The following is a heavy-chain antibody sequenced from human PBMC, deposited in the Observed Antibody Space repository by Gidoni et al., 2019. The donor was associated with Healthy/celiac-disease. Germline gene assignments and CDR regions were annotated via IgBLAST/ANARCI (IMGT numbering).Heavy chain of an antibody. J-gene: IGHJ6*02. CDR3: ARNGYYDILTGSGYYYGMDV. D-gene: IGHD3-9*01. Sequence: QVQLVQSGAEVKKPGSSVKVYCKASGGTFSSYAISWVGQAPGEGLEWMGGIIPIFGTANYAQKFQGRVTITADESTSTAYMELSSLRSEDTAVYYCARNGYYDILTGSGYYYGMDVWGQGTTVTVSS. CDR2: IIPIFGTA. V-gene: IGHV1-69*01. CDR1: GGTFSSYA.